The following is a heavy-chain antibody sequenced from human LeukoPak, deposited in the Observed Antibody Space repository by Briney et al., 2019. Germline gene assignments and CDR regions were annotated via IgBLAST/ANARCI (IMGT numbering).Heavy chain of an antibody. CDR1: GGSISNSY. Sequence: SETLSLTCTVSGGSISNSYWSWVRQPPGRGLEWIGYIYYSGSTNYNPSLKGRVTISVDTSKNQFSLKLSSVTAADTAVYYCASGPRGGSDYWGQGTLVTVSS. CDR3: ASGPRGGSDY. V-gene: IGHV4-59*12. J-gene: IGHJ4*02. CDR2: IYYSGST. D-gene: IGHD1-26*01.